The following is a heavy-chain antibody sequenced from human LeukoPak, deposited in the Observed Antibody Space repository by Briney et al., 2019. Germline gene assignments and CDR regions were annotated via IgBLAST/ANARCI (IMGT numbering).Heavy chain of an antibody. Sequence: GGSLRLSCAASGFTFSSYAMSWVRQAPGKGLEWVSAISGSGGGTYYADSVKGRFTISRDNSKNTLYLQMNSLRAEDTAVYYCAKGTTMIVVAITSYYYYGMDVWGQGTTVTVSS. CDR1: GFTFSSYA. CDR2: ISGSGGGT. V-gene: IGHV3-23*01. J-gene: IGHJ6*02. CDR3: AKGTTMIVVAITSYYYYGMDV. D-gene: IGHD3-22*01.